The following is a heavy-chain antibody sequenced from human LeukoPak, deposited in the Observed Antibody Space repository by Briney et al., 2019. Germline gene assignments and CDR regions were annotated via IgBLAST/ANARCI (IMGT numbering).Heavy chain of an antibody. CDR2: INTYSGGT. J-gene: IGHJ4*02. D-gene: IGHD6-19*01. V-gene: IGHV1-2*02. Sequence: GASVKVSCKASGYTFTDYYMHWVRQAPGQGLEWMGSINTYSGGTNNAQNFQGRVTMTRDTSIGTAYMELSRLRTDDTAVYYCARAAGYSSGWHIDYWGQGTLVTVSS. CDR3: ARAAGYSSGWHIDY. CDR1: GYTFTDYY.